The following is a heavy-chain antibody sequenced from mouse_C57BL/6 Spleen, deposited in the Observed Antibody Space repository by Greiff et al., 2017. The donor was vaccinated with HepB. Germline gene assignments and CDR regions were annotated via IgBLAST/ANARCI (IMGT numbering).Heavy chain of an antibody. D-gene: IGHD1-1*02. CDR3: ARRVGLNYFDY. Sequence: VQLQQPGAELVRPGSSVKLSCKASGYTFTSYWMHWVKQRPIQGLEWIGNIDPSDSETHYNQKFKDKATLTVDKSSSTAYMQLSSLTSEDSAVYYCARRVGLNYFDYWGQGTTLTVSS. V-gene: IGHV1-52*01. CDR2: IDPSDSET. J-gene: IGHJ2*01. CDR1: GYTFTSYW.